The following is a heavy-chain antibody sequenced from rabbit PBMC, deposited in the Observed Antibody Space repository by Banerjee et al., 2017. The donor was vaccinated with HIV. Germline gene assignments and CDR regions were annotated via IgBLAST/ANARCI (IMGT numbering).Heavy chain of an antibody. CDR2: DNIGSGST. CDR1: GFDFSSNA. J-gene: IGHJ6*01. D-gene: IGHD1-1*01. V-gene: IGHV1S45*01. Sequence: QEQLEESGGGLVKPGASLTLTCKASGFDFSSNAMCWVRQAPGKGLEWIGCDNIGSGSTYYATWAKGRFTISKTSATTVTLQMTSLTAADTATYFCARCSSSAYYCYYGMDLWGQGTLVTVS. CDR3: ARCSSSAYYCYYGMDL.